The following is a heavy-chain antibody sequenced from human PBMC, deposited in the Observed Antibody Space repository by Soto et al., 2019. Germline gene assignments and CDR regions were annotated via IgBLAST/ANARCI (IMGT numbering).Heavy chain of an antibody. CDR1: GFNFSNYA. J-gene: IGHJ4*02. V-gene: IGHV3-23*01. CDR2: ISGNSGTT. CDR3: AKGRAITVFGVITPFDS. D-gene: IGHD3-3*01. Sequence: EVQLLESGGDFKQPGGSLRLSCEGSGFNFSNYALNWVRQAPGKRLEWVSVISGNSGTTYYAASVKGRFTISRDNSKKTLYLQMNSLRADDTAVYYCAKGRAITVFGVITPFDSGGQGTLVTVSS.